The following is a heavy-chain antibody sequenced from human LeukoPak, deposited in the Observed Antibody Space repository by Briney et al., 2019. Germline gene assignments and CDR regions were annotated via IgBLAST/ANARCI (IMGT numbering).Heavy chain of an antibody. CDR2: SSGSGAST. Sequence: GGSLRLTCVGSGFTFINYAMTWVRQSPGRGLEYVSSSSGSGASTHYADSVKGRFTISRDNSRNTLYLEMNSLRAEDTAVYYCAKAILDSSGWYGGHWYFDLWGRGTLVTVSS. V-gene: IGHV3-23*01. CDR3: AKAILDSSGWYGGHWYFDL. CDR1: GFTFINYA. J-gene: IGHJ2*01. D-gene: IGHD6-19*01.